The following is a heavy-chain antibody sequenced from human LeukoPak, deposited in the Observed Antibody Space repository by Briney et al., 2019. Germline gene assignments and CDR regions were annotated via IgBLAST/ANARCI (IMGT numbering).Heavy chain of an antibody. J-gene: IGHJ4*02. CDR1: GGSFSGYY. Sequence: SETLSLTCAVYGGSFSGYYWSWIRQPPGKGLEWIGEINHSGSTNYNPSLKSRVTISVDTSKNQFSLKLSSVTAADTAVYYCARGSAHTYRGQGTLVTVSS. V-gene: IGHV4-34*01. CDR2: INHSGST. CDR3: ARGSAHTY.